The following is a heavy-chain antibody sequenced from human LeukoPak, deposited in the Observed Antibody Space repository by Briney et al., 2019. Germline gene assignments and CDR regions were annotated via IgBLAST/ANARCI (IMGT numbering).Heavy chain of an antibody. D-gene: IGHD5-24*01. CDR1: GGTFSSYA. CDR3: AREVRYRWWLQLDPYYFDY. Sequence: ASVKVSCKASGGTFSSYAISWVRQAPGQGLEWMGRIIPILGIANYAQKFQGRVTITADKSTSTAYMELSSLRSEDTAVYYCAREVRYRWWLQLDPYYFDYRGQGTLVTVSS. CDR2: IIPILGIA. J-gene: IGHJ4*02. V-gene: IGHV1-69*04.